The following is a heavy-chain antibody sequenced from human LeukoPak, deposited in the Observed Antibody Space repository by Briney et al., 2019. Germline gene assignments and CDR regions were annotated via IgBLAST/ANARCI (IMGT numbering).Heavy chain of an antibody. CDR3: ARETLGWLFRCFDY. CDR2: ISSSGSTI. Sequence: GGSLRLSCAASGFTFSDYYMSWIRQAPGKGLEWVSDISSSGSTIYYADSVKGRFTISRDNAKNSLYLQMNSLRAEDTAVYYCARETLGWLFRCFDYWGQGTLVTVSS. J-gene: IGHJ4*02. V-gene: IGHV3-11*01. CDR1: GFTFSDYY. D-gene: IGHD3-3*01.